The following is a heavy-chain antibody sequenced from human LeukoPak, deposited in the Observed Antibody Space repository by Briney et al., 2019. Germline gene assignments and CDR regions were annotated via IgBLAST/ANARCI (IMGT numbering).Heavy chain of an antibody. CDR2: INHSGST. J-gene: IGHJ5*02. D-gene: IGHD3-3*01. Sequence: SETLSLTCAVYGGSFSGYYWSWIRQPPGKRLEWIGEINHSGSTNYNPSLKSRATISVDTSKNQFSLKLSSVTAADTAVYYCARGPRSSLRFFGVGMNWFDPWGQGTLVTVPS. CDR1: GGSFSGYY. CDR3: ARGPRSSLRFFGVGMNWFDP. V-gene: IGHV4-34*01.